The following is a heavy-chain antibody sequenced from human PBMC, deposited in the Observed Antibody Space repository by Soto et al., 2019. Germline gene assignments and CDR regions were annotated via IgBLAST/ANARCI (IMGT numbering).Heavy chain of an antibody. Sequence: ASVKVSCKASGYTFTRYAISWVGQAPGQGREWMGWINAYNGNTNYAQKLQGRVTMTTDTSTSTAYMELRSLRSDDTAVYYCARDLPPVDYWGQGTLVTVSS. CDR1: GYTFTRYA. CDR3: ARDLPPVDY. V-gene: IGHV1-18*01. J-gene: IGHJ4*02. CDR2: INAYNGNT.